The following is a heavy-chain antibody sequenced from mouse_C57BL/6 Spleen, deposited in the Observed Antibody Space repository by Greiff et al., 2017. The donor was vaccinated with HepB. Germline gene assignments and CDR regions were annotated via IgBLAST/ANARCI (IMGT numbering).Heavy chain of an antibody. CDR3: ARPTMITTGYYFDY. V-gene: IGHV5-4*01. CDR2: ISDGGSYT. Sequence: EVQGVESGGGLVKPGGSLKLSCAASGFTFSSYAMSWVRQTPEKRLEWVATISDGGSYTYYPDNVKGRFTISRDNAKNNLYLQMSHLKSEDTAMYYCARPTMITTGYYFDYWGQGTTLTVSS. J-gene: IGHJ2*01. CDR1: GFTFSSYA. D-gene: IGHD2-4*01.